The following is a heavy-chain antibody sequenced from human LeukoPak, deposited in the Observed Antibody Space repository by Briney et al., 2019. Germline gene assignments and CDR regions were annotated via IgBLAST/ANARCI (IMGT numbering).Heavy chain of an antibody. J-gene: IGHJ3*02. Sequence: GGSLRLSCAASGFTFSNYWMHWVRQAPEKGLVWVSRILCDGSRTAYADSVKGRFTVSRDNAKKTLYLQMNSLRGEDTAVYYCARVAVGCTRAFDIWGQGTMVTVSS. V-gene: IGHV3-74*01. D-gene: IGHD6-19*01. CDR1: GFTFSNYW. CDR2: ILCDGSRT. CDR3: ARVAVGCTRAFDI.